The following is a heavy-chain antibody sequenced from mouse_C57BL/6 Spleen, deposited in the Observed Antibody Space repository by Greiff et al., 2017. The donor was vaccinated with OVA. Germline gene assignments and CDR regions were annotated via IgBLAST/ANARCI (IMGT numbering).Heavy chain of an antibody. J-gene: IGHJ3*01. D-gene: IGHD1-1*01. CDR3: ARDYGVKRGFAY. Sequence: QVQLQQSGPELVKPGASVKISCKASAYAFGSSWRNWVKRRPGRGLEWIGRIYPGDGDTNYNGKFKGKATLTADKSSSTAYMQLSSLTSEDSAVYFCARDYGVKRGFAYWGQGTLVTVSA. CDR1: AYAFGSSW. V-gene: IGHV1-82*01. CDR2: IYPGDGDT.